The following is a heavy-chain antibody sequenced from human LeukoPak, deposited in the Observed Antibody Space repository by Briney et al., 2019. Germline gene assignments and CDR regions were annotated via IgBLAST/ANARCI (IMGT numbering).Heavy chain of an antibody. V-gene: IGHV1-18*01. D-gene: IGHD2-15*01. Sequence: GASVKVSCKASGYTFTSYGISWVRQAPGQGLEWMGWISAYNGNTNYAQKLQGRVTMTTDTSTSTAYMELRSLRSDDTAVYYCAREYGVVVVARWDSRADYWGQGTLVTVSS. CDR1: GYTFTSYG. CDR3: AREYGVVVVARWDSRADY. J-gene: IGHJ4*02. CDR2: ISAYNGNT.